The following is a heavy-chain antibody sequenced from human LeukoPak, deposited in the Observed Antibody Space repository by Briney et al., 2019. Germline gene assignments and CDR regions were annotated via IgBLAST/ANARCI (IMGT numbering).Heavy chain of an antibody. D-gene: IGHD6-6*01. V-gene: IGHV4-30-4*01. CDR3: ARDHGIAARRGPDY. CDR1: GGSISSGDYY. J-gene: IGHJ4*02. Sequence: SQTLSLTCTVSGGSISSGDYYWSWIRQPPGKGLEWIGYIYYSGSTYYNPSLKSRVTISVDTSKNQFSLKLSSVTAADTAVYYCARDHGIAARRGPDYWGQGTLVTVSS. CDR2: IYYSGST.